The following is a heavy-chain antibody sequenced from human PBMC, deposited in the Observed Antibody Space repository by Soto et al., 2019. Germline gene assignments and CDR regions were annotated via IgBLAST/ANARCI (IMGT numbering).Heavy chain of an antibody. CDR3: ARAHYGDFGYGMDV. J-gene: IGHJ6*02. V-gene: IGHV4-30-2*01. CDR2: IYDSGFT. D-gene: IGHD4-17*01. CDR1: GGSISSGGYS. Sequence: QLQLQESGSGLVKPSQTLSLTCAVSGGSISSGGYSWSWIRQPPGKGLEWIGYIYDSGFTYYNPSLTSRVAIXVXRXXNQFSLKLSSVTAADTAVYYCARAHYGDFGYGMDVWGQGTTVTVSS.